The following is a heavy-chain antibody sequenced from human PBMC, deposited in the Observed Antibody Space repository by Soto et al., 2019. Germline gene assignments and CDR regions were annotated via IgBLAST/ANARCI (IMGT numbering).Heavy chain of an antibody. CDR1: GFTFSSYS. V-gene: IGHV3-21*01. Sequence: GGSLRLSCAASGFTFSSYSMNWVRQAPGKGLEWVSSISSSSSYIYYADSVKGRFTISRDNAKNSLYLQMNSLRAEDTAVYYCARVWFGELLGYFDYWGQGTLVTVSS. CDR3: ARVWFGELLGYFDY. J-gene: IGHJ4*02. CDR2: ISSSSSYI. D-gene: IGHD3-10*01.